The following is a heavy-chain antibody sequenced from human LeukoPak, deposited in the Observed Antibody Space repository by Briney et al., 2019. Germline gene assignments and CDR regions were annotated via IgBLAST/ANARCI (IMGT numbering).Heavy chain of an antibody. Sequence: SETLSLTCTVSGGSISSSSYYWGSIRQPPGKGLEWNGSINYSGRTYNNPSLKSRVTISVDTSKNQFSLKLSSVTAADTAVYYCARGVIGGPYYYYYVDVWGKGPTVTVSS. CDR3: ARGVIGGPYYYYYVDV. CDR1: GGSISSSSYY. V-gene: IGHV4-39*01. D-gene: IGHD3-16*02. J-gene: IGHJ6*03. CDR2: INYSGRT.